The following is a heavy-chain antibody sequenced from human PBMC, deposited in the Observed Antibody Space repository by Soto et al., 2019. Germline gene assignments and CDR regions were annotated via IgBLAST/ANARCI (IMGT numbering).Heavy chain of an antibody. D-gene: IGHD3-10*01. V-gene: IGHV3-30*18. Sequence: QEHLMESGGGVVQPGMSLRLSCAASGFAFSSYAIHWVRQAPGKGLEWVAVMSYDETKVNYEDSVKGRFTISRDNSKNTLSLQMNGLRPEDTAVYFCAKDRGSGTLRYYGMDVWGRGTPVTVSS. J-gene: IGHJ6*02. CDR2: MSYDETKV. CDR3: AKDRGSGTLRYYGMDV. CDR1: GFAFSSYA.